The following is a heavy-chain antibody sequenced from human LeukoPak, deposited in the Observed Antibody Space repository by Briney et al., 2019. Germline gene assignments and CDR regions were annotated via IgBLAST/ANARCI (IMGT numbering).Heavy chain of an antibody. J-gene: IGHJ6*03. CDR2: ISWNSGSI. Sequence: GGSLRLSCAASGFTFDDYAMHWVRQAPGKGLEWVSGISWNSGSIGYADSVKGRFTISRDNAKNSLYLQMNSLRAEDTAVYYCARHSGGPAAITHYYYYMDVWGKGTTVTVSS. CDR3: ARHSGGPAAITHYYYYMDV. D-gene: IGHD2-2*01. V-gene: IGHV3-9*01. CDR1: GFTFDDYA.